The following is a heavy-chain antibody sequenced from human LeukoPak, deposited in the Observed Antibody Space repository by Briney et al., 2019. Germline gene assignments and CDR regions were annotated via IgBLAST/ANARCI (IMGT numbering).Heavy chain of an antibody. CDR1: GFAFSSYW. J-gene: IGHJ4*02. D-gene: IGHD6-13*01. CDR2: MNSDGSST. Sequence: GGSLRLSCAASGFAFSSYWMHWVRQAPGKGLVWVSLMNSDGSSTSYADSVKGRFTISRDNAKNTLYLQMDSLRAEDTAVYYCAREALSSSWYGPDYWGQGTLVTVSA. CDR3: AREALSSSWYGPDY. V-gene: IGHV3-74*01.